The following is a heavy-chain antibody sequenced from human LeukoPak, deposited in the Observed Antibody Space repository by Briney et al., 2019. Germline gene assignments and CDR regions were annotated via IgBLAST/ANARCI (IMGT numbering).Heavy chain of an antibody. V-gene: IGHV3-30*03. J-gene: IGHJ1*01. CDR1: GFTFSSYG. Sequence: GGSLRLSCAASGFTFSSYGMHWVRQAPGKGLEWEAVISYDGSNKYYADSVRGRFTISRDNAENSLFLQMNSLKAEDTAVYYCARERVYHDGSGYKTAEYFQHWGQGTLVTVSS. CDR3: ARERVYHDGSGYKTAEYFQH. CDR2: ISYDGSNK. D-gene: IGHD3-22*01.